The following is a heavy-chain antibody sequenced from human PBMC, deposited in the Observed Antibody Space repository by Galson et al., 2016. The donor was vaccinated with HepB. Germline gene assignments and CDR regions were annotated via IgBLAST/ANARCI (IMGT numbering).Heavy chain of an antibody. V-gene: IGHV3-21*01. CDR3: AKDTGHCSGGVCYSPRGVDF. D-gene: IGHD2-15*01. CDR1: GFTFSSYS. J-gene: IGHJ6*02. Sequence: SLRLSCAASGFTFSSYSLNWVRQAPGKGLEWVSFISSNNYIYYADSVQGRFTISRDNAKNSLYLQMHSLRAEDTAVYYCAKDTGHCSGGVCYSPRGVDFWGQGTTVTVSS. CDR2: ISSNNYI.